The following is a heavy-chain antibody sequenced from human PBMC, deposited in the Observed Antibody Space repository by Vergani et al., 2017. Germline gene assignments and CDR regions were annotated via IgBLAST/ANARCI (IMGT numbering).Heavy chain of an antibody. D-gene: IGHD1-14*01. V-gene: IGHV3-33*01. CDR1: GFTFSSYG. CDR3: ARDLRLLYNRFDP. Sequence: QVQLVESGGGVVQPGRSLRLSCAASGFTFSSYGMHWVRQAPGKGLEWVAVIWYDGSNKQYADSVKGRFTISRDNSKSTMYLQMNSLRDEDTGVYYCARDLRLLYNRFDPWGQGTLVTVSS. J-gene: IGHJ5*02. CDR2: IWYDGSNK.